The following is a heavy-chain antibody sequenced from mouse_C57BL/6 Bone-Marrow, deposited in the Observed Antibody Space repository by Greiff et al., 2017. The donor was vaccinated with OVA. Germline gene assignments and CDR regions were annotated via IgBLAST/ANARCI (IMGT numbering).Heavy chain of an antibody. J-gene: IGHJ3*01. D-gene: IGHD2-5*01. CDR1: GYTFTEYT. Sequence: QVQLQQSGAELVKPGASVKLSCKASGYTFTEYTIHWVKQRSGQGLEWIGWFYPGSGSIKYNAKFKDKATLTADKSSSTAYLELSRLTSEDSAVYLCARHEEEKAYYRNSGDWFAYRGQGTLVTGPA. CDR2: FYPGSGSI. V-gene: IGHV1-62-2*01. CDR3: ARHEEEKAYYRNSGDWFAY.